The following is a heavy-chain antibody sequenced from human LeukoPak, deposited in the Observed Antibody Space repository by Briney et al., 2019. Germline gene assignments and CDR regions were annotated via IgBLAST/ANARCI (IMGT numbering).Heavy chain of an antibody. CDR3: VKDFPGTDAFDM. Sequence: GGALRLXCATTGFTFSSYGMQLVQQTPYKVLVFLIFVSYVGSNKKYADCEKGRFVLSRDNSKNTLYVLMSSLRGEDTAVYYCVKDFPGTDAFDMWGQGTMVTVSS. V-gene: IGHV3-30*02. D-gene: IGHD3-10*01. CDR2: VSYVGSNK. J-gene: IGHJ3*02. CDR1: GFTFSSYG.